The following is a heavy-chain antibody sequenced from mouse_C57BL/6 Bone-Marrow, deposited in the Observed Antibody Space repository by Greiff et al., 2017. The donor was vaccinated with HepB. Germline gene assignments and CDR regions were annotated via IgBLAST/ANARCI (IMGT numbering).Heavy chain of an antibody. CDR2: IDPSDSYT. J-gene: IGHJ2*01. Sequence: QVQLQQPGAELVKPGASVKLSCKASGYTFTSYWMQWVKQRPGQGLEWIGEIDPSDSYTNYNQKFKGKATLTVDTSSNTAYMQLSSLTSEDSAVYSCARYYDYYWGQGTTLTVSS. CDR1: GYTFTSYW. V-gene: IGHV1-50*01. D-gene: IGHD2-4*01. CDR3: ARYYDYY.